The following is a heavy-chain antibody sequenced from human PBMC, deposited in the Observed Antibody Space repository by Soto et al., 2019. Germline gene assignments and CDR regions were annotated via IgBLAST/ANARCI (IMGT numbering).Heavy chain of an antibody. D-gene: IGHD2-2*01. CDR1: GGSISSGGYS. J-gene: IGHJ5*02. V-gene: IGHV4-30-2*01. Sequence: SETLSLTCAVSGGSISSGGYSWSWIRQPPGKGLEWIGSIYHSGSTYYNPSLKSRVTISVDRSKNQFSLNLSSVTAADSAVYYCAGVPDRWGQGTLVTVSS. CDR3: AGVPDR. CDR2: IYHSGST.